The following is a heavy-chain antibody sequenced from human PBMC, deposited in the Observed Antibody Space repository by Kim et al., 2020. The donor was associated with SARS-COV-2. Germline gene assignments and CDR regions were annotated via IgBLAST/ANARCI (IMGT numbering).Heavy chain of an antibody. CDR2: FSISGRNT. J-gene: IGHJ6*02. Sequence: GGSLRLSCAASGFTFSNYAMSWVRQAPGKGLEWVSGFSISGRNTYYADSVKGRFTISRDNSKNTLYLQMNSLRAEDTAIYYCAKYARRMDVWGQGTTVT. V-gene: IGHV3-23*01. CDR1: GFTFSNYA. D-gene: IGHD6-25*01. CDR3: AKYARRMDV.